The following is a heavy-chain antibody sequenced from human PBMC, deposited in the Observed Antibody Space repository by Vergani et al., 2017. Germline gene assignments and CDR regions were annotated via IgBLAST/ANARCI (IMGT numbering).Heavy chain of an antibody. D-gene: IGHD1-26*01. Sequence: QVQLQESGPGLVKPSETLSLTCTVSGGSISSYYWNWIRQPPGKGLEWIGYIYYSGSTNSNPSLKSRVTISVDTSKNQFSLKLRSVTAADTAVYYCATDRYSGGYSAGAFDIGGQGTRVTVSS. CDR1: GGSISSYY. V-gene: IGHV4-59*01. J-gene: IGHJ3*02. CDR3: ATDRYSGGYSAGAFDI. CDR2: IYYSGST.